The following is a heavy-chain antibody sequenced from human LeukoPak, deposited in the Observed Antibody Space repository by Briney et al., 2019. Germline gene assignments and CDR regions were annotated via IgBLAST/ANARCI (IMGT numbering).Heavy chain of an antibody. CDR1: GGSCSDYX. CDR2: IHPYGDL. V-gene: IGHV4-34*01. Sequence: PSETLSLTCAVYGGSCSDYXXXXXXQXXGXXXXWIGEIHPYGDLXXXXSLRSRRXXXIDXXXXQFSLRLTSLTAADTAFYYCARGRDRSKAGEHWGQGTLVTVSS. D-gene: IGHD5-24*01. J-gene: IGHJ4*02. CDR3: ARGRDRSKAGEH.